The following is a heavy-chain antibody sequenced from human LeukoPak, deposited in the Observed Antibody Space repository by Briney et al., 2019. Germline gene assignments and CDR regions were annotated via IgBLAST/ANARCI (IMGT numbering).Heavy chain of an antibody. D-gene: IGHD6-13*01. V-gene: IGHV1-69*13. CDR1: GGTFSSYA. CDR2: IIPIFGTA. Sequence: ASVKVSCKASGGTFSSYAISWVRQAPGQGLEWMGGIIPIFGTANYAQKFQGRVTITADESTSTAYMELSSLRSEDTAVYYCAKARVGEAGASDYWGQGTLVTVSS. J-gene: IGHJ4*02. CDR3: AKARVGEAGASDY.